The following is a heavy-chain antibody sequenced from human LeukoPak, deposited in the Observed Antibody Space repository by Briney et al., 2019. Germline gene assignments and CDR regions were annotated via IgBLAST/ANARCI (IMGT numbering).Heavy chain of an antibody. D-gene: IGHD4-17*01. CDR3: ARVQYGDYPSDF. V-gene: IGHV3-48*04. J-gene: IGHJ4*02. CDR2: ISSSGYAI. CDR1: GFTFSSYA. Sequence: GGSLRLSCAASGFTFSSYAMTWVRQAPGKGLEWVSYISSSGYAIYYADSVKGRFTISRDNAKNSLFLQMNSLRAEDTAVYYCARVQYGDYPSDFWGQGTLVTVSS.